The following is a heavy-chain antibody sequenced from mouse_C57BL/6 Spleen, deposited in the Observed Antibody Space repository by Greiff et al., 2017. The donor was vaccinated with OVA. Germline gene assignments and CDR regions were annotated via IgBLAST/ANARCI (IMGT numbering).Heavy chain of an antibody. CDR1: GYAFSSSW. CDR2: IYPGDGDT. Sequence: VQLQQSGPELVKPGASVKISCKASGYAFSSSWMNWVKQRPGKGLEWIGRIYPGDGDTNYNGKFKGKATLTAAKSSSTAYMQLSSLTSEDGAVYCCARYYAMDDWGKGTSVTVSS. V-gene: IGHV1-82*01. CDR3: ARYYAMDD. J-gene: IGHJ4*01.